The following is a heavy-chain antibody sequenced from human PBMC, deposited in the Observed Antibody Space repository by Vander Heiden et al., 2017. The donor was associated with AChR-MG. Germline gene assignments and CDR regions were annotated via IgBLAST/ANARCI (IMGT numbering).Heavy chain of an antibody. J-gene: IGHJ4*02. Sequence: EVQLLESGGGLVQPGGSLRLSCPASGFPFGSYAMSWVRQGPGKGLEWVSAISGSGGSTYYADSVKGRFTISRDNSKNTLYLQMNSLRAEDTAVYYCAKNLAEVWFGGIDYWGQGTLVTVSS. CDR1: GFPFGSYA. CDR2: ISGSGGST. V-gene: IGHV3-23*01. CDR3: AKNLAEVWFGGIDY. D-gene: IGHD3-10*01.